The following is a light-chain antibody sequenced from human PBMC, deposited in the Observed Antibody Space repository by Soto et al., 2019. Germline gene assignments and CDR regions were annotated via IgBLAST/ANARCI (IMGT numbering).Light chain of an antibody. Sequence: QSALTQPASVSGSPGQSITISCTGTSSDVGGYNYVSWYQHHPGKAPKLMIYEVSNRPSGVSNRFSGSKSGNTASLTISGLQPEDEADYYCSSYTTSNTRQIVLGTGTKVTVL. CDR3: SSYTTSNTRQIV. CDR2: EVS. CDR1: SSDVGGYNY. V-gene: IGLV2-14*01. J-gene: IGLJ1*01.